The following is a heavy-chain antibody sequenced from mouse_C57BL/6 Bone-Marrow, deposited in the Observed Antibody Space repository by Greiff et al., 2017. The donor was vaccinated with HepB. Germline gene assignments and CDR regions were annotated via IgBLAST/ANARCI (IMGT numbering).Heavy chain of an antibody. CDR1: GYSITSGYY. Sequence: EESGPGLVKPSQSLSLTCSVTGYSITSGYYWNWIRQFPGNKLEWMGYISYDGSNNYNPSLKNRISITRDTSKNQLFLKLNSVTTEDTATYYCAGGSVDYWGQGTTLTVSS. D-gene: IGHD1-1*02. CDR2: ISYDGSN. J-gene: IGHJ2*01. CDR3: AGGSVDY. V-gene: IGHV3-6*01.